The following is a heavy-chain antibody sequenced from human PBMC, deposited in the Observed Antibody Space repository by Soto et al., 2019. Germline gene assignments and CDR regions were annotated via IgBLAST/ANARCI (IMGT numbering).Heavy chain of an antibody. CDR2: FDPEDGET. J-gene: IGHJ3*02. CDR3: ATAPPYYYDSSGSGRDAFDI. V-gene: IGHV1-24*01. Sequence: ASVKVSCKVSGYTLTELSMHWVRQAPGKGLEWMGGFDPEDGETIYAQKFQGRVNMTEDTSTDTAYMELSSLRSEDTAVYYCATAPPYYYDSSGSGRDAFDIWG. CDR1: GYTLTELS. D-gene: IGHD3-22*01.